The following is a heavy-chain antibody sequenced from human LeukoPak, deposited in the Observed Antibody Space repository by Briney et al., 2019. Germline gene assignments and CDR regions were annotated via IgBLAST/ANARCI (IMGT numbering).Heavy chain of an antibody. CDR2: IKRDGSER. Sequence: GGSLRLSCAASGFTFSSYWMTWVRQAPGKGLEWVGNIKRDGSERYYVDSVKGRFTISRDNAKNSLYLQMNSLRAEDTAVYYCATGRTDIVVVPATLRNYYFDYWGQGTLVTVSS. D-gene: IGHD2-2*01. CDR3: ATGRTDIVVVPATLRNYYFDY. J-gene: IGHJ4*02. CDR1: GFTFSSYW. V-gene: IGHV3-7*01.